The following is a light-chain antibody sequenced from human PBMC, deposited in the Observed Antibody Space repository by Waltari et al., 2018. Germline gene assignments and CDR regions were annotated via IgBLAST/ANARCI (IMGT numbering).Light chain of an antibody. CDR2: DAS. CDR1: QSFTRY. V-gene: IGKV3-20*01. Sequence: DIVLTQSPGALSSSPVTRATLSCRASQSFTRYLAWYQDKPGQAPRLLISDASTRSAGIADRFSGSGLGTDFTLTISRREPEDSAVYYCQHYVRLPVTFGQGTKVEIK. CDR3: QHYVRLPVT. J-gene: IGKJ1*01.